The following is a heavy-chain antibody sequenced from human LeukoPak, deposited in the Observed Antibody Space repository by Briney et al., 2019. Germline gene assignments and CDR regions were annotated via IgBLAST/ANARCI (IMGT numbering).Heavy chain of an antibody. CDR1: GYTFTDYY. CDR2: ISAYNGNT. V-gene: IGHV1-18*04. Sequence: ASVKVSCKASGYTFTDYYIHCVRQAPGQWLEWMGWISAYNGNTNYAQKLQGRVTMTTDTSTSTAYMELRSLRFDDTAVYYCARASRFLEWYTFDPWGQGTLVTVSS. J-gene: IGHJ5*02. D-gene: IGHD3-3*01. CDR3: ARASRFLEWYTFDP.